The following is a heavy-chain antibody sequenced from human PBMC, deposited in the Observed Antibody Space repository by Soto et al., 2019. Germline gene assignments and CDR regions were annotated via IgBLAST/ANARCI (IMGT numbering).Heavy chain of an antibody. V-gene: IGHV1-69*12. Sequence: QVQLVQSGAEVKKPGSSVKVSCKASGGTFSSYAISWVRQAPGQGLEWMGGIIPIFGTANYAQKFQGRVTITADESTSTAYMELSSLRSEDTAVYYCARPGADIVLVPAAMGSYYYGMDVWGQGTTVTVSS. J-gene: IGHJ6*02. CDR1: GGTFSSYA. D-gene: IGHD2-2*01. CDR3: ARPGADIVLVPAAMGSYYYGMDV. CDR2: IIPIFGTA.